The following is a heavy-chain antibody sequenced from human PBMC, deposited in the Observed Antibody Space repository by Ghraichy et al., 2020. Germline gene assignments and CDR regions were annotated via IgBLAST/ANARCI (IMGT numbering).Heavy chain of an antibody. CDR1: GGSISSSSYY. D-gene: IGHD6-13*01. J-gene: IGHJ5*02. CDR3: ARLDPTTAAGTP. V-gene: IGHV4-39*01. CDR2: IYYSGST. Sequence: SETLSLTCTVSGGSISSSSYYWGWIRQPPGKGLEWIGSIYYSGSTYYNPSLKSRVTISVDTSKNQFSLKLSSVTAADTAVYYCARLDPTTAAGTPWGQGTLVTVSS.